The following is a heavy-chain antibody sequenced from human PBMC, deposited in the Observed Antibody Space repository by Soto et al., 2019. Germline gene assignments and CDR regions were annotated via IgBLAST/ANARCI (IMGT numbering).Heavy chain of an antibody. Sequence: QVQLVQSGAEVKKPGSSVKVSCKASGGTFSSYTISWVRQAPGQGLEWMGRIIPILGIANYAQKFQGRVTITADNSTSTAHMALSTLSSEDTAVYYCARGRGYSYGYFSSYYYYGMYVWGQGTTVTVSS. CDR3: ARGRGYSYGYFSSYYYYGMYV. D-gene: IGHD5-18*01. J-gene: IGHJ6*02. V-gene: IGHV1-69*02. CDR1: GGTFSSYT. CDR2: IIPILGIA.